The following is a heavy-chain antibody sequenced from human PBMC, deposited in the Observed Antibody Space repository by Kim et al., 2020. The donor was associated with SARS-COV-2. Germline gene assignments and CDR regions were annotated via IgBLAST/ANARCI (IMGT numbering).Heavy chain of an antibody. CDR3: ARDYGDYLV. D-gene: IGHD4-17*01. Sequence: HYTPALKIRVTISVDPSKNQFSLKLVSVTAADTAVYYCARDYGDYLVWGQGTLVTVSS. J-gene: IGHJ4*02. V-gene: IGHV4-34*01.